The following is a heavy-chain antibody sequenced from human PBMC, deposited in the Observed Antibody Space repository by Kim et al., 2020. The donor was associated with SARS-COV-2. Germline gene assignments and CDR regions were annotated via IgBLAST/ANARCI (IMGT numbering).Heavy chain of an antibody. CDR3: ARVVRGVIRVGDLGY. D-gene: IGHD3-10*01. Sequence: GGSLRLSCAASGFTFSSYSMNWVRQAPGKGLEWVSSISSSSSYIYYADSVKGRFTISRDNAKNSLYLQMNSLRAEDTAVYYCARVVRGVIRVGDLGYWGQGALVTVSS. CDR1: GFTFSSYS. J-gene: IGHJ4*02. CDR2: ISSSSSYI. V-gene: IGHV3-21*04.